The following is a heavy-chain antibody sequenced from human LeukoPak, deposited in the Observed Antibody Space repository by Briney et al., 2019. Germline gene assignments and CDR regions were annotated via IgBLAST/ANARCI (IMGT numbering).Heavy chain of an antibody. CDR2: ISSSSSYI. D-gene: IGHD5-24*01. CDR3: ARVLVEMATMSFDY. J-gene: IGHJ4*02. Sequence: GGSLRLSCAASGFTFSSYSMNWVRQAPGKGLEWVSSISSSSSYIYYADSVKGRFTISRDNAKNSLYLQMNSLRAEDTAVYYCARVLVEMATMSFDYWGQGTLVTVSS. V-gene: IGHV3-21*01. CDR1: GFTFSSYS.